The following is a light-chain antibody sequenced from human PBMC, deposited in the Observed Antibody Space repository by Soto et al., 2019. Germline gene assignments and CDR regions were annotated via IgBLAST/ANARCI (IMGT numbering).Light chain of an antibody. CDR2: EVT. CDR1: SSDVGDYKY. Sequence: QSALTQPASVSGSPGQSLTISCTGSSSDVGDYKYVSWYQHSPGKAPKLIIYEVTSRPPGISDRFSGSRSGTTASLTISGLQGQEEADYYFSSWTSSTSWVFGGGTKLTVL. CDR3: SSWTSSTSWV. V-gene: IGLV2-14*01. J-gene: IGLJ3*02.